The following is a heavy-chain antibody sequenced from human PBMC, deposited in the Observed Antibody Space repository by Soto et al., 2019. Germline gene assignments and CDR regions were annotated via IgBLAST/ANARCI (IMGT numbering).Heavy chain of an antibody. CDR1: GFTCSSYW. Sequence: RGSLRLSCAASGFTCSSYWMSWLRQAPGKALEWVANIKQDGSEKYYVDSVKGRFTISRDNAKNSLYLQMNSLRAEDTAVYYCARWGRWLANYYFYGMDVWGQGATVTVSS. J-gene: IGHJ6*02. CDR3: ARWGRWLANYYFYGMDV. D-gene: IGHD6-19*01. CDR2: IKQDGSEK. V-gene: IGHV3-7*03.